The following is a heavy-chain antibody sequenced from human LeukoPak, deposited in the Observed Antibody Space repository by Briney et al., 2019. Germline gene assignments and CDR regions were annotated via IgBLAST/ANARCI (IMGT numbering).Heavy chain of an antibody. V-gene: IGHV4-59*12. CDR2: IYYSGTT. Sequence: SETLSLTCTVSGGSISSYYWSWIRQPPGKGLEWIGYIYYSGTTNYNPSLKSRVTISVDTSKNQFSLKLTSVTAADTAVYYCAGDYGSGSYRFDYWGQGTLVTVSS. J-gene: IGHJ4*02. CDR1: GGSISSYY. CDR3: AGDYGSGSYRFDY. D-gene: IGHD3-10*01.